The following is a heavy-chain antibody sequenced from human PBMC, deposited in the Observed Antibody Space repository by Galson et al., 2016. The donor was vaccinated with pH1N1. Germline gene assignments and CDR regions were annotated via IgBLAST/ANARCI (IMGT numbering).Heavy chain of an antibody. D-gene: IGHD6-13*01. CDR2: LYNSGGT. V-gene: IGHV4-59*01. Sequence: ETLSLTCTVSGGSISSYYWSWIRQPPGKGLEWIGYLYNSGGTNYNPSLMSRVTISEDTSRNQFSLRLRSVTAADTAVYYCASAGYRSGWYGIGAFDVWGQGTKVTVSS. CDR1: GGSISSYY. CDR3: ASAGYRSGWYGIGAFDV. J-gene: IGHJ3*01.